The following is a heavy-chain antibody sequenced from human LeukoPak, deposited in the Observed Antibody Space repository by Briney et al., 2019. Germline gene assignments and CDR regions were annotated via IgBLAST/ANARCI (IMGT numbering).Heavy chain of an antibody. CDR2: IIPIFGTA. Sequence: GSSVKVSCKASGGTFSSYAISWVRQAPGQGLEWMGRIIPIFGTANYAQKFQGRVTITTDESTGTAYMELSSLRSEDTAVYYCEVVPAAKQLGVFDYWGQGTLVTVSS. CDR1: GGTFSSYA. D-gene: IGHD2-2*01. CDR3: EVVPAAKQLGVFDY. V-gene: IGHV1-69*05. J-gene: IGHJ4*02.